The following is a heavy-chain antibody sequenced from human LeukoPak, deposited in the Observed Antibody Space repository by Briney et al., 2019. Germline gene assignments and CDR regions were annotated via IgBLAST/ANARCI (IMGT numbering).Heavy chain of an antibody. CDR1: GVSISSSNSY. J-gene: IGHJ4*02. CDR3: ARGRGYSYGYYFDY. V-gene: IGHV4-39*07. CDR2: IDYSGST. Sequence: SETLSLTCTVSGVSISSSNSYWGWIRQPPGKGLEWIGSIDYSGSTYHNPSLKSRVTISVDTSKNQFSLKLSSVTAADTAVYYCARGRGYSYGYYFDYWGQGTLVTVSS. D-gene: IGHD5-18*01.